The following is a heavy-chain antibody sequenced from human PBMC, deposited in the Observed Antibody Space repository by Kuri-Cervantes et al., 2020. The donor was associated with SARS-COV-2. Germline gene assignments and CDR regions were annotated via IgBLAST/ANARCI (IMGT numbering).Heavy chain of an antibody. Sequence: SETLSLTCTVSGGSISSSSYYWGWIRQPPGKGLEWIGSIYYSGSTYYNPSLKSRVTISVDTSKNPFSLKLSSVTAADTAVYYCARQMMSSITIFGVVITRNWFDPWGQGTLVTVSS. J-gene: IGHJ5*02. D-gene: IGHD3-3*01. CDR3: ARQMMSSITIFGVVITRNWFDP. CDR1: GGSISSSSYY. CDR2: IYYSGST. V-gene: IGHV4-39*01.